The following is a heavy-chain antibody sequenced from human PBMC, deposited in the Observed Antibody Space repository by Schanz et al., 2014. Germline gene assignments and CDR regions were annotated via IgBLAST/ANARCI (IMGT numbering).Heavy chain of an antibody. D-gene: IGHD6-6*01. CDR1: GFTFSDYY. V-gene: IGHV3-11*06. CDR2: ISGSSIHK. J-gene: IGHJ4*02. Sequence: QVQLVESGGGVVQPGRSLRLSCAASGFTFSDYYMAWIRQAPGKGLEWVSHISGSSIHKNYADSVKGRFTISRDNAKNSLYLQMNSLRAEDTAVYYCVPMSIAAHWGQGTLVTVSS. CDR3: VPMSIAAH.